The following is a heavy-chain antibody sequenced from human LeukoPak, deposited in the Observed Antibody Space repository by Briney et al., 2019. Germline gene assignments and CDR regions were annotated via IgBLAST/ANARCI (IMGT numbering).Heavy chain of an antibody. V-gene: IGHV3-21*06. CDR1: GFTFSSYN. CDR2: ISGSSSYI. CDR3: ARGDFNDNGDYVDAFDI. Sequence: NAGGSLRLSCAASGFTFSSYNMNWVRQAPGKGLEWVSSISGSSSYIYYADSVKGRLTISRDDAKNSLFLQMNSLRAEDTAFYYCARGDFNDNGDYVDAFDIWGQGTMVTVSS. J-gene: IGHJ3*02. D-gene: IGHD4-17*01.